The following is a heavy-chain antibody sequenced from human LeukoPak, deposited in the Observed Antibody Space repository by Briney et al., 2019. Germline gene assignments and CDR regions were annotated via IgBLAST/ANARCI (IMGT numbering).Heavy chain of an antibody. D-gene: IGHD3-9*01. V-gene: IGHV4-39*01. CDR1: GGSISSSNYY. CDR3: ARQARYFHRQGFQYGMDV. J-gene: IGHJ6*02. Sequence: SETLSLTCTVSGGSISSSNYYWAWIRQPPGQGLEWIGSIYYRGNAYYNPSLKSRVTISVDTSKNQFSLSLRSATAADTAVYYCARQARYFHRQGFQYGMDVWGQGTTVTVSS. CDR2: IYYRGNA.